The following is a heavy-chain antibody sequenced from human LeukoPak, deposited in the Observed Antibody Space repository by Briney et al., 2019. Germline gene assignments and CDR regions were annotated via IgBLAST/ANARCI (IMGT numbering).Heavy chain of an antibody. CDR2: IYYSGST. CDR3: ARKTYYYDSSGYYYFYFDY. D-gene: IGHD3-22*01. CDR1: GGSISSYY. J-gene: IGHJ4*02. V-gene: IGHV4-59*01. Sequence: PSETLSLTXTVSGGSISSYYWSWIRQPPGKGLEWIGYIYYSGSTNYNPSLKSRVTISVDTSKNQFSLKLSSVTAADAAVYYCARKTYYYDSSGYYYFYFDYWGQGTLVTVSS.